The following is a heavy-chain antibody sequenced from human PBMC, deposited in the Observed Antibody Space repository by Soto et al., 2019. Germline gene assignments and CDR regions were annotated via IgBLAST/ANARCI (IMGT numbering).Heavy chain of an antibody. CDR1: GFTFSSYS. Sequence: EVQLVESGGGLVKPGGSLRLSCAASGFTFSSYSMNWVRQAPGKGLEWVSSISSSSSYIYYADSVKGRFTISRDNAKNSLYLQMNSLRAEDTAVYYCASTTQWLVRDKEFDYWGQGTLVTVSS. CDR2: ISSSSSYI. CDR3: ASTTQWLVRDKEFDY. V-gene: IGHV3-21*01. D-gene: IGHD6-19*01. J-gene: IGHJ4*02.